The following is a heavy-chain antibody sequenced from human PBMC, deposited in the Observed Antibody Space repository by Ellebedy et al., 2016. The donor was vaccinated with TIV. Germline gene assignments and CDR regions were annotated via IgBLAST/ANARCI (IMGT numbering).Heavy chain of an antibody. CDR2: IYSSGST. J-gene: IGHJ3*02. V-gene: IGHV3-66*01. Sequence: GESLKISCAASGFTVSSNYMRWVRQAPGKGLEWVSVIYSSGSTHYADYVKGRFTISRDNSKNTLYLQMNSLRAENTAVYYCARDHFSSGWSPYPNDGFDIWGQGTMVTVTS. CDR1: GFTVSSNY. CDR3: ARDHFSSGWSPYPNDGFDI. D-gene: IGHD6-19*01.